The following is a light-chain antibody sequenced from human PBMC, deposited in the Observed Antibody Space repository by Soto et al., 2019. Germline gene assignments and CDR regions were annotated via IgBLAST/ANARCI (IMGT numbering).Light chain of an antibody. Sequence: EIVMTQSPATLSVSPGERATLSCWASQSVSSNLAWYQQKPGQGPRLLIYGASTRATGIPARFSGSGSGTEFTLTISSLQSEDFAIYYCQQFHDWPRTFGQGTKVEIK. V-gene: IGKV3-15*01. CDR1: QSVSSN. CDR2: GAS. CDR3: QQFHDWPRT. J-gene: IGKJ1*01.